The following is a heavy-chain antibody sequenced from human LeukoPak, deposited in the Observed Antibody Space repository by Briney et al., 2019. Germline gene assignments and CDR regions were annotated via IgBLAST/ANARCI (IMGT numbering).Heavy chain of an antibody. CDR2: INSDGSST. D-gene: IGHD6-19*01. CDR3: AREGQWLGNYYFDY. V-gene: IGHV3-74*01. CDR1: GGSISSYY. Sequence: ETLSLTCTVSGGSISSYYWSWIRQPPGKGLEWVSRINSDGSSTSYADSVKGRFTISRDNAKNTLYLQMNSLRAEDTAVYYCAREGQWLGNYYFDYWGQGTLVTVSS. J-gene: IGHJ4*02.